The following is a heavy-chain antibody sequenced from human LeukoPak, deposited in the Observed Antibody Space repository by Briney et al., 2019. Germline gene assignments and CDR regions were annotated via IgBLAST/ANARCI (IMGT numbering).Heavy chain of an antibody. V-gene: IGHV4-59*01. J-gene: IGHJ3*02. Sequence: SETLSLTCTVSGGAISSYYWSWIRQPPGKGLEWIGYICYSGSTNYNPSLKSRVTISVDTSKNQFSLKLSSVTAADTAVYYCARTYYDFWSGSPDAFDIWGQGTMVTVSS. CDR1: GGAISSYY. CDR2: ICYSGST. D-gene: IGHD3-3*01. CDR3: ARTYYDFWSGSPDAFDI.